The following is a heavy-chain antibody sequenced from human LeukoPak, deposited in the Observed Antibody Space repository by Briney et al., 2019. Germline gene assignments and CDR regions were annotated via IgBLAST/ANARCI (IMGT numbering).Heavy chain of an antibody. Sequence: ASVKVSCKASEGIFSSYAISWVRQAPGQGLEWMGGIIPIFGTANYAQKFQGRVTITTDESTSTAYMELSSLRSEDTAVYYCARGGYCGGDCYSSYFDLWGRGTLVIVSS. CDR1: EGIFSSYA. V-gene: IGHV1-69*05. J-gene: IGHJ2*01. CDR3: ARGGYCGGDCYSSYFDL. CDR2: IIPIFGTA. D-gene: IGHD2-21*02.